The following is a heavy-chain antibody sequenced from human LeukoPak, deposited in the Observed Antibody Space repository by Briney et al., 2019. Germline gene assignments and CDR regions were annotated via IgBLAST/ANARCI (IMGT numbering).Heavy chain of an antibody. CDR1: GFTFSSYG. Sequence: GGSLRLSCAASGFTFSSYGIHWVRQAPGKGLEWVAVISYEGSNKYYADSVKGRFTISRDNSKNTLYLQMNSLRAEDTAVYYCAKDVELSYDFWSGYLYAHYYGMDVWGQGTTVTVSS. CDR2: ISYEGSNK. V-gene: IGHV3-30*18. J-gene: IGHJ6*02. D-gene: IGHD3-3*01. CDR3: AKDVELSYDFWSGYLYAHYYGMDV.